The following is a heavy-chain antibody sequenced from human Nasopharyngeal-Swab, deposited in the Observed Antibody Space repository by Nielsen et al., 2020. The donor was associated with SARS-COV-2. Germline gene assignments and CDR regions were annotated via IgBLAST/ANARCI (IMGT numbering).Heavy chain of an antibody. J-gene: IGHJ5*02. D-gene: IGHD2-2*01. CDR2: IIPIFGTA. CDR1: GGTFSSNA. CDR3: ARDSKDIVVVPAAMTGGWFDP. V-gene: IGHV1-69*13. Sequence: SVKVSCKASGGTFSSNAISWVRQAPGQGLEWMGGIIPIFGTANYAQKFQGRVTITADESTSTAYMELSSLRSEDTAVYYCARDSKDIVVVPAAMTGGWFDPWGQGTLVTVSS.